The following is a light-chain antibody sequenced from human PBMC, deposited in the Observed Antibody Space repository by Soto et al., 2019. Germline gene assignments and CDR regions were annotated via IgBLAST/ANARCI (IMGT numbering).Light chain of an antibody. V-gene: IGKV3-11*01. CDR1: QSVDTY. Sequence: LTQSPAILSLSPGERATLSCTASQSVDTYIAWYQQSPGQPPRLLIHDTSHRASGVPARFRGSGSGTDFTLTITSLEPEDFAVYFCQQRRNGVSFGPGTRL. CDR3: QQRRNGVS. J-gene: IGKJ3*01. CDR2: DTS.